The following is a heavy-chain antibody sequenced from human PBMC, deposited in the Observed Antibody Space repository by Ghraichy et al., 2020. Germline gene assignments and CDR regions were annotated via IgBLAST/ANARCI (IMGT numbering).Heavy chain of an antibody. CDR2: IYWDDDK. D-gene: IGHD6-13*01. V-gene: IGHV2-5*02. J-gene: IGHJ4*02. Sequence: SGPTLVKPTQTLTLTCTFSGFSLSTSGVGVGWIRQPPGKALEWLALIYWDDDKRYSPSLKSRLTITKDTSKNQVVLTMTNMDPVDTATYYCARTYSSSWFSYFDYWGQGTLVTVSS. CDR3: ARTYSSSWFSYFDY. CDR1: GFSLSTSGVG.